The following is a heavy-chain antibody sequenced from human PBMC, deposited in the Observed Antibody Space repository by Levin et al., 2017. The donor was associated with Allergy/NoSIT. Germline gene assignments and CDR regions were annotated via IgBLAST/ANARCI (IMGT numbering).Heavy chain of an antibody. CDR3: AKDLSSSGWYRNWFDP. CDR1: GFTFSSYG. Sequence: GGSLRLSCAASGFTFSSYGMHWVRQAPGKGLEWVAVISYDGSNKYYADSVKGRFTISRDNSKNTLYLQMNSLRAEDTAVYYCAKDLSSSGWYRNWFDPWGQGTLVTVSS. D-gene: IGHD6-19*01. CDR2: ISYDGSNK. J-gene: IGHJ5*02. V-gene: IGHV3-30*18.